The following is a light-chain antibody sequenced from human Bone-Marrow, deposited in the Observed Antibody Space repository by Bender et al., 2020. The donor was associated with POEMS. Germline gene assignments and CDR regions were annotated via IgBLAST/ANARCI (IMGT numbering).Light chain of an antibody. J-gene: IGLJ3*02. V-gene: IGLV1-51*01. CDR3: GGWDAGLTMWE. CDR2: VYS. Sequence: QSVLTQPPSVSATPGQKVIISCSGSSSNIGNNRVSWYQQVPGAAPKLLIYVYSDRPPGIPDLVPGSKSGSSAALDISGLQTVVEADYYCGGWDAGLTMWECGGGTKVTV. CDR1: SSNIGNNR.